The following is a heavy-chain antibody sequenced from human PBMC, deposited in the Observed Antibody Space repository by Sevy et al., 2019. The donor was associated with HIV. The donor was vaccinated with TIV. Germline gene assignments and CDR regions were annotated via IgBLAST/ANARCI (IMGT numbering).Heavy chain of an antibody. J-gene: IGHJ3*02. Sequence: ASVKVSCKASGYTFTSYGINWVRQAPGQGLEWMGWISAYNGNTNYAQKLQGRVTMTTDTSTSTAYMELRSLRSDDTAVYYCARGSDILTGYYSVAFDIWGQGTMVTVSS. D-gene: IGHD3-9*01. CDR1: GYTFTSYG. CDR2: ISAYNGNT. CDR3: ARGSDILTGYYSVAFDI. V-gene: IGHV1-18*01.